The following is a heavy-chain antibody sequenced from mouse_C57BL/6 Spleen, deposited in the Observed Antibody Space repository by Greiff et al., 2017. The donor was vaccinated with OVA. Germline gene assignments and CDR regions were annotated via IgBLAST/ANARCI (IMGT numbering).Heavy chain of an antibody. Sequence: QVQLQQSGPELVKPGASVKLSCKASGYTFTSYDINWVKQRPGQGLEWIGWIYPRDGSTKYNEKFTGKSTMTADTSSSTAYLELLSLTSEDSAVYFCARGTTVDYFDYWGQGTTLTVSS. CDR3: ARGTTVDYFDY. J-gene: IGHJ2*01. CDR1: GYTFTSYD. V-gene: IGHV1-85*01. CDR2: IYPRDGST. D-gene: IGHD1-1*01.